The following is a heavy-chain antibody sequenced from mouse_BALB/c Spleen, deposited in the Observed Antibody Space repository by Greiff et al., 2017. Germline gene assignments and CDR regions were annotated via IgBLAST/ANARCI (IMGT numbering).Heavy chain of an antibody. Sequence: EVQLQESGPGLVKPSQSLSLTCTVTGYSITSDYAWNWIRQFPGNKLEWMGYISYSGSTSYNPSLKSRISITRDTSKNQFFLQLNSVTTEDTATYYCANHGNHWCFDVWGAGTTVTVSS. D-gene: IGHD2-1*01. CDR1: GYSITSDYA. CDR2: ISYSGST. CDR3: ANHGNHWCFDV. V-gene: IGHV3-2*02. J-gene: IGHJ1*01.